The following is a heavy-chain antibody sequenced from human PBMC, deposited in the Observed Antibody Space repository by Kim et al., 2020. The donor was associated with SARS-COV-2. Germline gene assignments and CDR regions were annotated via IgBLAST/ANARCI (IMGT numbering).Heavy chain of an antibody. D-gene: IGHD3-3*01. V-gene: IGHV3-7*01. CDR3: ARDGWRSGYYFFDY. CDR1: GFIFTHHW. Sequence: GGSLRLSCAASGFIFTHHWMSWVRQAPGKGLEWVANIKQDGSEINYVDSVKARFTISRDNAKNSVYLQMNSLRAEDTAVYYCARDGWRSGYYFFDYWGQGMLVTVSS. J-gene: IGHJ4*02. CDR2: IKQDGSEI.